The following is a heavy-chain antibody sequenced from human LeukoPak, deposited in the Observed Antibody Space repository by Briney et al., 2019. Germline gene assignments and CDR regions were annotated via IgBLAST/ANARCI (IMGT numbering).Heavy chain of an antibody. CDR2: ISSSSSYI. D-gene: IGHD3-16*02. V-gene: IGHV3-21*01. J-gene: IGHJ4*02. CDR3: ARENFRLGELSLTDLDY. CDR1: GFTFSSYS. Sequence: GGSLRLSCAASGFTFSSYSMNWVRQAPGKGLEWVSSISSSSSYIYYADSVKGRFTISRDNAKNSLYLQMNSLRAEDTAVYYCARENFRLGELSLTDLDYWGQGTLVTVSS.